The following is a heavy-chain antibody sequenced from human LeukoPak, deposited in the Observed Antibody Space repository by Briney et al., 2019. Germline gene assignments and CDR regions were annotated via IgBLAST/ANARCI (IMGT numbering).Heavy chain of an antibody. CDR2: ISYDGSNK. J-gene: IGHJ6*04. CDR1: GFTFSSYA. V-gene: IGHV3-30*01. CDR3: ANKGV. Sequence: GGSLRLSCAASGFTFSSYAMHWVRQAPGKGLEWVAVISYDGSNKYYADSVKGRFTISRDNSKNTLYLQMNSLRAEDTAVYYCANKGVWGKGTTVTDSS.